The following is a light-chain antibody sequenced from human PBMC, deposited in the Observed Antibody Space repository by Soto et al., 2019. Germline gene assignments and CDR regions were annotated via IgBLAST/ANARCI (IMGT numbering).Light chain of an antibody. CDR2: GAS. CDR1: QSVSSK. CDR3: QQYDSWPLT. J-gene: IGKJ4*01. Sequence: EIVMTQSPATLSVSPGERATLSCRASQSVSSKLAWYQQKPGQAPRLLMYGASTRATGVPARFSGSGSGTEFTLTISSLQSEDFAFYHCQQYDSWPLTFGGGNKVEIK. V-gene: IGKV3-15*01.